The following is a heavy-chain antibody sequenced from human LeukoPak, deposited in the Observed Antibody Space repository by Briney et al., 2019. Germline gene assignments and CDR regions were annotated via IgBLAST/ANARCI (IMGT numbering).Heavy chain of an antibody. CDR3: ARLLGTAANDAFDI. CDR2: ISAYNGNT. Sequence: GASVKVSFKASGYTFTIYGISWVRQAPGQGLEWMGWISAYNGNTNYAQKLQGRVTMTTDTSTSTAYMELRSLRSDDTAVYYCARLLGTAANDAFDIWGQGTMVTVSS. J-gene: IGHJ3*02. CDR1: GYTFTIYG. V-gene: IGHV1-18*01. D-gene: IGHD2-2*01.